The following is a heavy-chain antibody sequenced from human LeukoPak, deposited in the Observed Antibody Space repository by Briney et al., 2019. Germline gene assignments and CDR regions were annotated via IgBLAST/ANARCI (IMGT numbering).Heavy chain of an antibody. CDR3: AKESSGGVTGVFDY. D-gene: IGHD3-22*01. CDR1: GFTFSNYD. V-gene: IGHV3-23*01. J-gene: IGHJ4*02. CDR2: ISGSGGST. Sequence: GGSLRLSCAASGFTFSNYDMGWVRQAPGKGLEWVSSISGSGGSTSYPDSVKGRFTISRDNSKNTLYLQMNSLTAEDTAVYCCAKESSGGVTGVFDYWGQGILVTVSS.